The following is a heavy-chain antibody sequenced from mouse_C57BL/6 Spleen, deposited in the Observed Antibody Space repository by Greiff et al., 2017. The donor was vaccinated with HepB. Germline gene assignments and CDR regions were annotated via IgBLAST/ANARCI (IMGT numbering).Heavy chain of an antibody. D-gene: IGHD4-1*01. J-gene: IGHJ1*03. V-gene: IGHV10-1*01. CDR3: VRQGVTGTRYFDV. CDR2: IRSKSNNYAT. Sequence: EVQLVESGGGLVQPKGSLKLSCAASGFSFNTYAMNWVRQAPGKGLEWVARIRSKSNNYATYYADSVKDRFTISRDDSESMLYLQMNNLKTEDTAMYYCVRQGVTGTRYFDVWGTGTTVTVSS. CDR1: GFSFNTYA.